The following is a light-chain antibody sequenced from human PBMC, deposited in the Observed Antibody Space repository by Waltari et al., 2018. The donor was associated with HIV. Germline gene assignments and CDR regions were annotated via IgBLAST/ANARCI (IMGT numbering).Light chain of an antibody. CDR2: DDS. CDR1: NRGSER. J-gene: IGLJ2*01. CDR3: QVEDSSNDHVL. V-gene: IGLV3-21*02. Sequence: SYVLTQSPSVSVAPGQTGRVTCGGHNRGSERVRGYQQTPGQAPVLVVYDDSGRPSVIPERFSGSNSGNTATLTISRVEAGDEADYYCQVEDSSNDHVLFGGGTKLTVL.